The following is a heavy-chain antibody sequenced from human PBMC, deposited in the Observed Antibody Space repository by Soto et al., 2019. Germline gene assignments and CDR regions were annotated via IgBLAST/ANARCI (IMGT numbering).Heavy chain of an antibody. D-gene: IGHD3-22*01. CDR2: IYYSGST. J-gene: IGHJ4*02. CDR3: MLGSGWKDFDY. V-gene: IGHV4-39*01. CDR1: GGSISGSSYY. Sequence: SETLSLTCTVSGGSISGSSYYWGWIRQPPGKELEWIGNIYYSGSTYYNPSLKSRVTISVDTSKNQFSLKLSSVTAADTAVYYCMLGSGWKDFDYWGQGTLVTVSS.